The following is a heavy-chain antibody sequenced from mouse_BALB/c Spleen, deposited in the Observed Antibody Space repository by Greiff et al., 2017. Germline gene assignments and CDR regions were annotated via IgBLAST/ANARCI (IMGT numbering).Heavy chain of an antibody. CDR3: AITTVVAWDY. CDR1: GYSFTSYW. Sequence: QVQLQQPGAELVRPGASVKLSCKASGYSFTSYWMNWVKQRPGQGLEWIGYIDPYNGGTSYNQKFKGKATLTVDKSSSTAYMHLNSLTSEDSAVYYCAITTVVAWDYWGQGTTLTVSS. V-gene: IGHV1-53*01. D-gene: IGHD1-1*01. CDR2: IDPYNGGT. J-gene: IGHJ2*01.